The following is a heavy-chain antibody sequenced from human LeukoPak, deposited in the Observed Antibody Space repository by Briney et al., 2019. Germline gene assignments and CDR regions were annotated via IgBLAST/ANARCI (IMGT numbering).Heavy chain of an antibody. CDR3: ARDDSAWYAY. V-gene: IGHV3-48*03. Sequence: GGSLRLSCAASGFTFSSYEMNCVRQAPGKGLEWVSYISSSGRSIYYADSVKGRFTISRDNAKNSLYLQMNSLRAEDTAVYYCARDDSAWYAYWGPGTLVTVSS. D-gene: IGHD6-19*01. J-gene: IGHJ4*02. CDR2: ISSSGRSI. CDR1: GFTFSSYE.